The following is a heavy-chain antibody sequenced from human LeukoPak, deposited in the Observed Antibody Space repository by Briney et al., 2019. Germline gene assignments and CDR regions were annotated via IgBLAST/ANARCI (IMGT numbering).Heavy chain of an antibody. D-gene: IGHD3-22*01. V-gene: IGHV3-33*06. CDR3: AKDREEDYYDSSGYWDY. J-gene: IGHJ4*02. Sequence: PGGSLRLSCAASGFTFSSYGMHWVRQAPGKGLERVAVIWYDGSNKYYADSVKGRFTISRDNSKNTLYLQMNSLRAEDTAVYYCAKDREEDYYDSSGYWDYWGQGTLVTVSS. CDR2: IWYDGSNK. CDR1: GFTFSSYG.